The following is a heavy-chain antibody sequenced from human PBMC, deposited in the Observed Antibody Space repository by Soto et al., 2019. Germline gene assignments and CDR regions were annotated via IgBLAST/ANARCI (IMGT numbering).Heavy chain of an antibody. CDR3: ARGSPLETDSSCYALDY. D-gene: IGHD3-22*01. CDR1: GGSISSYY. Sequence: PSETLSLTCTVSGGSISSYYWSWIRQPPGKGREWSGYIYYSRSTTYNPSLKSRVTISVDTSKNQFSMKLSSVTAADTAVYYCARGSPLETDSSCYALDYWGQGTLVTVSS. V-gene: IGHV4-59*01. J-gene: IGHJ4*02. CDR2: IYYSRST.